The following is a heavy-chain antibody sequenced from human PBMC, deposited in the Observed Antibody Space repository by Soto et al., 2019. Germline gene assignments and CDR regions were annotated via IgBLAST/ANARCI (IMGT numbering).Heavy chain of an antibody. Sequence: EVQLVESGGGLVQPGGSLRLSCAASGFTFSSYSMNWVRQAPGKGLEWVSYISSSSSTIYYADSVKGRFTISRDNAKNSLYLPMNSLRDEDTAVYYCARDFSPNGGTPYYWGQGTLVTVSS. CDR3: ARDFSPNGGTPYY. V-gene: IGHV3-48*02. CDR1: GFTFSSYS. D-gene: IGHD2-15*01. CDR2: ISSSSSTI. J-gene: IGHJ4*02.